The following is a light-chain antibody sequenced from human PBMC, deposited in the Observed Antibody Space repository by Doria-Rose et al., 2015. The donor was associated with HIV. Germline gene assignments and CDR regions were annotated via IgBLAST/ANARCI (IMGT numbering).Light chain of an antibody. Sequence: TQSPGTLSLSPGERATLSCRASQSFSSNYLAWYKQKPGQAPSLLIYDGSTRATGIPDRFSASGCGTDFTLTINRLEPEDFALYCCHQYGTSWTWGQGTKVEV. CDR3: HQYGTSWT. V-gene: IGKV3-20*01. J-gene: IGKJ1*01. CDR1: QSFSSNY. CDR2: DGS.